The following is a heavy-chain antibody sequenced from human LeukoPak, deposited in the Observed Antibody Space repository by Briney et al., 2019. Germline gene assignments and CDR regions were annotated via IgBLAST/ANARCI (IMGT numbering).Heavy chain of an antibody. J-gene: IGHJ4*02. CDR2: MNPNSGGT. D-gene: IGHD3-16*02. V-gene: IGHV1-2*02. Sequence: ASVKVSCKASGYTLTGHSMHWVRQAPGQGLEWMGWMNPNSGGTKYTRKFQGRVTMTMDTSISTAYMELSRLTSDDTAMYYCARDKLGLGELSLYDEWGQGTQVTVSS. CDR1: GYTLTGHS. CDR3: ARDKLGLGELSLYDE.